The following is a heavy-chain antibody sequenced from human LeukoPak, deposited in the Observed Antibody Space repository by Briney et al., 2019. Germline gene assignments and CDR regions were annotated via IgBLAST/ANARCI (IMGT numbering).Heavy chain of an antibody. CDR3: ARGPKMACSGGSCYSVLGQYLGGDYYYYYMDV. Sequence: GASVKVSCKTSGYTFTDSYIHWVRQAPGQGLEWMGWINPNSGGTNYAQKFQGRVTMTRDTSISTAYMELSRLRSDDTAVYYCARGPKMACSGGSCYSVLGQYLGGDYYYYYMDVWGKGTTVTVSS. D-gene: IGHD2-15*01. V-gene: IGHV1-2*02. J-gene: IGHJ6*03. CDR1: GYTFTDSY. CDR2: INPNSGGT.